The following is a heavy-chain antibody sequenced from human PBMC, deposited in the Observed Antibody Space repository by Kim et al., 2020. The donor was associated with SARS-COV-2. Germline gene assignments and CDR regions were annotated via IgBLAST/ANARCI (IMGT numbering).Heavy chain of an antibody. V-gene: IGHV3-33*01. CDR3: ARDFRFGEFDFDY. D-gene: IGHD3-10*01. J-gene: IGHJ4*02. Sequence: ADPGKGRFTISRENSKNPLYLAMNSLGAEDTAVYYCARDFRFGEFDFDYWGQGTLVTVSS.